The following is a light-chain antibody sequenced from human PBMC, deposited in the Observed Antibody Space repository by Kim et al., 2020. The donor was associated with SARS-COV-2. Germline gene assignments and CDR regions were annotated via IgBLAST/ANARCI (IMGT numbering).Light chain of an antibody. V-gene: IGLV4-60*03. J-gene: IGLJ3*02. Sequence: QPVLTQSSSASASLGSSVKLTCTLGSGHSTYIIAWHQQQPGKAPRYLMKLEGSGSYNKGSGVPDRFSGSSSGADRYLTISNLQSQDEADYYCETWDTNTRVFGGGTQLTVL. CDR1: SGHSTYI. CDR3: ETWDTNTRV. CDR2: LEGSGSY.